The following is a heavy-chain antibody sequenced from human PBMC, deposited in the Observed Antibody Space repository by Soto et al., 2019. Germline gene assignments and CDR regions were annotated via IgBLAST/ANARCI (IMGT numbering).Heavy chain of an antibody. CDR2: IIPIFGTA. Sequence: SVKVSCKASGGTFSSYAISWVRQAPGQGLEWMGGIIPIFGTANYAQKFQGRVTITADESTSTAYMELSSLRSEDTAVYYCARARGRGSSSGTFGYWGQGTLVTVSS. D-gene: IGHD6-13*01. J-gene: IGHJ4*02. V-gene: IGHV1-69*13. CDR3: ARARGRGSSSGTFGY. CDR1: GGTFSSYA.